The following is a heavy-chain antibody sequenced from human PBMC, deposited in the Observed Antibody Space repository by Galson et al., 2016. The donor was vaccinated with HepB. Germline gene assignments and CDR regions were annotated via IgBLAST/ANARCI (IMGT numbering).Heavy chain of an antibody. D-gene: IGHD6-19*01. Sequence: SLRLSCAASGFTFSNYWMSWVRQAPGKGLEWVANINQDGSEKNYVGSVEGRLTISRDNAKNSLSLQMNSLRAEDTAVYYCVRDRYDSGSMDYWGQGTLVTASS. CDR2: INQDGSEK. J-gene: IGHJ4*02. V-gene: IGHV3-7*03. CDR1: GFTFSNYW. CDR3: VRDRYDSGSMDY.